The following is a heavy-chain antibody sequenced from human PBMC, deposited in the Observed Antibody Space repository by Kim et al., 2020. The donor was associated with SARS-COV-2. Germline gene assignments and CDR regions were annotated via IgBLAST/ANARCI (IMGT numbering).Heavy chain of an antibody. Sequence: TYYADSVEGRFTISTDNYNNTLYLQWNSLRAEDTAVDYCTKKDYGSGIYWGQGTLVTVSS. CDR2: T. CDR3: TKKDYGSGIY. J-gene: IGHJ4*02. D-gene: IGHD6-19*01. V-gene: IGHV3-23*01.